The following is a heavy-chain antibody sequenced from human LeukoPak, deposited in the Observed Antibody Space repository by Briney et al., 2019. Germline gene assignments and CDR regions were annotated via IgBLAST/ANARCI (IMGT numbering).Heavy chain of an antibody. CDR2: IYSGGST. J-gene: IGHJ6*02. Sequence: GGSLRLSCAASGFTFSSYAMSWVRQAPGKGLEWVSVIYSGGSTYYADSVKGRFTISRDNSKNTLYLQMNSLKTEDTAVYYCTRASYGDPFSYGMDVWGQGTTVTVSS. CDR1: GFTFSSYA. D-gene: IGHD4-17*01. CDR3: TRASYGDPFSYGMDV. V-gene: IGHV3-66*01.